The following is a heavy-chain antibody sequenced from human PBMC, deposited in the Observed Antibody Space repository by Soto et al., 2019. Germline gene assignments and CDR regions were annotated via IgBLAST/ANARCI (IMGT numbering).Heavy chain of an antibody. J-gene: IGHJ4*01. CDR1: GYTFTSYG. Sequence: ASVKVSCKASGYTFTSYGISWFRQARGQGLEWMGWISAYNGNTNYAQKLQGRVTMTTEKSKSTADMELRSLRSDDTAVYYCARSSNFIAVVPAAMLGGDYWG. CDR2: ISAYNGNT. V-gene: IGHV1-18*01. CDR3: ARSSNFIAVVPAAMLGGDY. D-gene: IGHD2-2*01.